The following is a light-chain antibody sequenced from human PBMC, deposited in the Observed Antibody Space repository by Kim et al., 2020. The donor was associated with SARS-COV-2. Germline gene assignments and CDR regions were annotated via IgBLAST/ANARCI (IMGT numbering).Light chain of an antibody. CDR3: QAWDSTTIV. Sequence: PRQKASIPWHGKTLWDNYVSWYLQRPGKSPVLVIYQNVERRSGIPGRFAGSKTWNTATLTISGTHAMDEGDYYCQAWDSTTIVFGGGTQMTVI. J-gene: IGLJ2*01. CDR1: TLWDNY. CDR2: QNV. V-gene: IGLV3-1*01.